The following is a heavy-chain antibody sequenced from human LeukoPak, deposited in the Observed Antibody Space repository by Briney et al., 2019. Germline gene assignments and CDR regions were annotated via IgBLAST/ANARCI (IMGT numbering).Heavy chain of an antibody. CDR2: VYYDGIN. CDR3: ARGGRIAAAGTARAVYYYYGMDV. J-gene: IGHJ6*02. D-gene: IGHD6-13*01. CDR1: GGSINNTLFY. Sequence: PSETLSLTCTVSGGSINNTLFYWGWIRQPPGKGLEWIGTVYYDGINYSSPSLKSRVATSVDTSKNQFSLKLSSVTAADTAVYYCARGGRIAAAGTARAVYYYYGMDVWGQGTTVTVSS. V-gene: IGHV4-39*07.